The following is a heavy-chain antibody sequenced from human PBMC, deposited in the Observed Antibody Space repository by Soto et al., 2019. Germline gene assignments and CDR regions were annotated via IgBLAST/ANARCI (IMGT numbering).Heavy chain of an antibody. CDR3: AFPTRVDSPFDY. CDR2: ISGSGDST. J-gene: IGHJ4*02. Sequence: EVQLLESGGGFVRPGGSQRLSCAASGFTFSSYAMSWVRQAPGKGLEWVSGISGSGDSTKYADSVKGRFTISRDNHKNTLYLQMNSLRAEDTAVYYCAFPTRVDSPFDYWGQGPLVTVSS. CDR1: GFTFSSYA. V-gene: IGHV3-23*01.